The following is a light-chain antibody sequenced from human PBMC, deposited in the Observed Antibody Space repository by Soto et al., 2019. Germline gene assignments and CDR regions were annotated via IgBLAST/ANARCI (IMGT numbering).Light chain of an antibody. CDR1: SGHNSYA. CDR3: QTWSTDILV. J-gene: IGLJ3*02. CDR2: LNSDGSH. V-gene: IGLV4-69*01. Sequence: QPVLTQPPSASASLGASVKLSCTLSSGHNSYAIAWHQQQPEKGPRYLMKLNSDGSHSKGDGIPDRFSGSSSGAERYLTISSLQSEDEADYYCQTWSTDILVFGGWTKLTVL.